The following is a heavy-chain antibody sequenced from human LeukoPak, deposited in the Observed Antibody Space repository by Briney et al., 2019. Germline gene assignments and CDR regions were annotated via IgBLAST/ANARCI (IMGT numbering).Heavy chain of an antibody. D-gene: IGHD1-26*01. CDR3: ARGGNYWPQWWFDP. Sequence: SETLSLTCTVSGGSISSYYWSWIRQPAGKGLEWIGRIYTSGSTNYNPSLKSRVTMSVDTSKNQFSLKLSSVTAADTAVYYCARGGNYWPQWWFDPWGRGTLVSVSS. V-gene: IGHV4-4*07. J-gene: IGHJ5*02. CDR1: GGSISSYY. CDR2: IYTSGST.